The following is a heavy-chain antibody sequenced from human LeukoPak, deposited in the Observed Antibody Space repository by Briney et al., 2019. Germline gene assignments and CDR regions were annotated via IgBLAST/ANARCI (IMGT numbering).Heavy chain of an antibody. CDR3: ASAPSRSFDI. V-gene: IGHV1-8*03. CDR1: GYTFTSSE. CDR2: LNPNSGNT. J-gene: IGHJ3*02. D-gene: IGHD3-16*02. Sequence: ASVRVSCKASGYTFTSSEIHWVRQAPGQGLEWMGWLNPNSGNTGYAQKFQGRVTFTRESSTSTAYMEVTRLRSEDTAVYYCASAPSRSFDIWGQGTMVTVSS.